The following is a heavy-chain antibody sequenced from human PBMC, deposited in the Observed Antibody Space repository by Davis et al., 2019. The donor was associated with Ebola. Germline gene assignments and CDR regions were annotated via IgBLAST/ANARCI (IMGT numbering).Heavy chain of an antibody. V-gene: IGHV1-2*06. J-gene: IGHJ4*02. D-gene: IGHD3-22*01. CDR3: ARRSSGYYYPFDY. CDR2: INPNSGGT. Sequence: AASVKVSCKASGYTFTNYGITWVRQAPGQGLEWMGRINPNSGGTNYAQKFQGRVTMTRDTSISTAYMELSRLRSDDTAVYYCARRSSGYYYPFDYWGQGTLVTVSS. CDR1: GYTFTNYG.